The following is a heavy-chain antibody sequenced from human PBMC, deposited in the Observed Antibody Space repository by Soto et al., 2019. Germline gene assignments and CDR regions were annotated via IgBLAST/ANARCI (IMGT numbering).Heavy chain of an antibody. V-gene: IGHV1-69*13. CDR2: IIPIFGTA. D-gene: IGHD3-10*01. CDR3: ARAGFSMEYYGSGSYFNSPTADYYYYGLYG. CDR1: GGTFSRYT. Sequence: PVKVSCKASGGTFSRYTINWVRQAPGQGLEWMGGIIPIFGTANYAQKFQGRVTITADESTSTACMELSSLRSEDTAVYYCARAGFSMEYYGSGSYFNSPTADYYYYGLYGWGQGTTVTVSS. J-gene: IGHJ6*02.